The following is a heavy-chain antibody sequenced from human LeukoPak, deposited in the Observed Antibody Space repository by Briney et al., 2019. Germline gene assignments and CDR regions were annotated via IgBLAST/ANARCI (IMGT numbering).Heavy chain of an antibody. CDR3: ARSFHSSGYYWAY. CDR1: GGSISTYY. Sequence: SETLSLTCTVSGGSISTYYWSWVRQPPGKGLEWVGYIYYSGSTNYNPSLKSRVIISVDKSKNQFSLKLSSVTAADTAVYYCARSFHSSGYYWAYWGQATLVTVSS. D-gene: IGHD3-22*01. CDR2: IYYSGST. J-gene: IGHJ4*02. V-gene: IGHV4-59*01.